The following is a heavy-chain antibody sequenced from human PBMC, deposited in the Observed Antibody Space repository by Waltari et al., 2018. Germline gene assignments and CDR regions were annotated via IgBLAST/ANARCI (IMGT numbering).Heavy chain of an antibody. V-gene: IGHV3-48*01. Sequence: EVQLVESGGGLVQPGGSLRLSCAASGFSFSSYGMNWVRQAPGKGLEWVAHISCGGYPRYYADSVKGRFTISRDNAKNSLFLQMNGLRAEDTAVYYCAPMGASRLTWTDWGQGTLVTVSS. J-gene: IGHJ4*02. CDR3: APMGASRLTWTD. D-gene: IGHD1-26*01. CDR2: ISCGGYPR. CDR1: GFSFSSYG.